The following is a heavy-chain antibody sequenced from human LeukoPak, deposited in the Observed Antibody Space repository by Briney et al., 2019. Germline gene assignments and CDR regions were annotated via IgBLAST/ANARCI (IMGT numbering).Heavy chain of an antibody. V-gene: IGHV4-30-2*01. Sequence: PSETLSLTCTVSGGSISSGGYYWSWIRQPPGKGLEWIGYIYHSGSTYYNPSLKSRVTISVDRSKNQFSLKLSSVTAADTAVYYCARARTPYGGKQLDWYFDLWGRGTLVTVSS. CDR2: IYHSGST. J-gene: IGHJ2*01. CDR3: ARARTPYGGKQLDWYFDL. CDR1: GGSISSGGYY. D-gene: IGHD4-23*01.